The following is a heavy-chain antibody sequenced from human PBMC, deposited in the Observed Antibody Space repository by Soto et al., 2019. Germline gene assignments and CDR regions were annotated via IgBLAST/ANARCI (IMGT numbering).Heavy chain of an antibody. Sequence: ESLALTCAVYVGSVSAYYWSRIRQPPGKGLDWIGEIHHSGSTNYNPSLKRRVTVSLDASKNQFSLKLGSVTAADTAVYYCARGRIYREAVFGVTSKGRRWLERWGERTLITASS. CDR1: VGSVSAYY. CDR2: IHHSGST. V-gene: IGHV4-34*01. D-gene: IGHD3-3*01. J-gene: IGHJ5*02. CDR3: ARGRIYREAVFGVTSKGRRWLER.